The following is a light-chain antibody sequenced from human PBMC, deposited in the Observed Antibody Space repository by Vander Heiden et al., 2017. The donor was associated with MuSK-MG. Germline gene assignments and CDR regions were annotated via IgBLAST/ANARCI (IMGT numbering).Light chain of an antibody. CDR2: EAS. CDR1: QSVNSY. J-gene: IGKJ4*01. Sequence: EIVLTQSPATLSLSPGERATLSCRASQSVNSYLAWYQQKPGQSPRLLIYEASNRATGIPARFSGSGSGTDFTLTISSLEPEDFAVYYCQQRSNCPITFGGGTKVXIK. CDR3: QQRSNCPIT. V-gene: IGKV3-11*01.